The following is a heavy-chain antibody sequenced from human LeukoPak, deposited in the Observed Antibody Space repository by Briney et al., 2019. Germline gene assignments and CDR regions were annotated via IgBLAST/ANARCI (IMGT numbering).Heavy chain of an antibody. CDR1: GFTFSSYW. J-gene: IGHJ4*02. Sequence: GGSLRLSCAASGFTFSSYWMNWARQAPGKGLEWVASINHNGNVNYYVDSVKGRFTISRDNAKNSLYLQMSNLRAEDTAVYYCATMTYSYGLDYWGQGTLVTVSS. V-gene: IGHV3-7*03. CDR2: INHNGNVN. CDR3: ATMTYSYGLDY. D-gene: IGHD5-18*01.